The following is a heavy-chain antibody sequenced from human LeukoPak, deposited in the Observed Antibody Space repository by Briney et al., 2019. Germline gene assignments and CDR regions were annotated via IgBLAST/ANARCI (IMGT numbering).Heavy chain of an antibody. Sequence: SETLSLTCTVSGGSISSGSYYWGWIRQPPGKGLEWIGSIYYSGSTYYNPSLKSRVTISVDTSKNQFSLKLSSVTAADTAVYYCARDYGGRDNWNYFAGGPRDDAFDIWGQGTMVTVSS. J-gene: IGHJ3*02. CDR1: GGSISSGSYY. CDR2: IYYSGST. CDR3: ARDYGGRDNWNYFAGGPRDDAFDI. D-gene: IGHD1-7*01. V-gene: IGHV4-39*07.